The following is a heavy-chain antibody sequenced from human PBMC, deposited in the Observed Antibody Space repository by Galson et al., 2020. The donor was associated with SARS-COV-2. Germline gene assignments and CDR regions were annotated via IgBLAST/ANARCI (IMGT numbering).Heavy chain of an antibody. J-gene: IGHJ6*02. CDR1: GYTFTSYG. Sequence: ASVQVSCKASGYTFTSYGISWVRQAPGQGLEWMGWISAYNGNTNYAQKLQGRVTMTTDTSTSTAYMELRSLRSDDTAVYYCARLGYCSGGSCRLGKNYYYGMDVWGQGTTVTVSS. CDR2: ISAYNGNT. V-gene: IGHV1-18*01. D-gene: IGHD2-15*01. CDR3: ARLGYCSGGSCRLGKNYYYGMDV.